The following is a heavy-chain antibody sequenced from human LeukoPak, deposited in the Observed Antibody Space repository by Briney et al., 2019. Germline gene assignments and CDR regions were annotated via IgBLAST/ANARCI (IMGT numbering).Heavy chain of an antibody. D-gene: IGHD3-9*01. V-gene: IGHV1-8*01. J-gene: IGHJ4*02. CDR3: AATLRYFDWSEYYFDY. CDR1: GYTFTSYD. CDR2: MNPNSGNT. Sequence: GASVKVSCKASGYTFTSYDINWVRQATGQGLEWMGWMNPNSGNTGYAQKFQGRVTMTRNTSISTAYMELSSLRSEDTAVYYCAATLRYFDWSEYYFDYWGQGTLVTVSS.